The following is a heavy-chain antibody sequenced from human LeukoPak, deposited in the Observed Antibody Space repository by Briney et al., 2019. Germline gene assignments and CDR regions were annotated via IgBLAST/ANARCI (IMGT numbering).Heavy chain of an antibody. D-gene: IGHD3-3*01. CDR1: GYTFTSYD. J-gene: IGHJ3*02. V-gene: IGHV1-2*02. CDR3: ARLFVSDAFDI. Sequence: GASVTVSCKASGYTFTSYDINWVRQATGQGLEWMGWINPNSGGTNYAQKFQGRVTMTRDTSISTAYMELSRLRSDDTAVYNCARLFVSDAFDIWGQGTMVTVSS. CDR2: INPNSGGT.